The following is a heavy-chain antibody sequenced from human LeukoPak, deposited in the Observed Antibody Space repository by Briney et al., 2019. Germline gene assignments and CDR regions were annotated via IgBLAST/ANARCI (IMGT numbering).Heavy chain of an antibody. CDR1: GSTFSNAC. CDR3: AKDSGLIAAAGNFGY. Sequence: GGSLRLSCAASGSTFSNACMSWVRPAPGKGLEWVSFIRYDGSKKYYADSVKVRFTIARDNSKNTLYLEMKRLRAEDTDVYYCAKDSGLIAAAGNFGYWGQGTLVTVSS. J-gene: IGHJ4*02. CDR2: IRYDGSKK. D-gene: IGHD6-13*01. V-gene: IGHV3-30*02.